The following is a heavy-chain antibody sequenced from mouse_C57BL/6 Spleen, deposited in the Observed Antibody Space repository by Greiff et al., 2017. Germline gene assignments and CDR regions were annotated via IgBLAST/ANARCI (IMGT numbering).Heavy chain of an antibody. CDR1: GYTFTNYW. J-gene: IGHJ2*01. CDR2: IYPGGGYT. D-gene: IGHD1-1*01. V-gene: IGHV1-63*01. Sequence: QVQLQQSGAELVRPGTSVQMSCKASGYTFTNYWIGWAKQRPGHGLEWIGDIYPGGGYTNYNEKFKGKATLTADKSSSTAYMQFSSLTSEDSAIYYCARRGYGSSYDYWGQGTTLTVSS. CDR3: ARRGYGSSYDY.